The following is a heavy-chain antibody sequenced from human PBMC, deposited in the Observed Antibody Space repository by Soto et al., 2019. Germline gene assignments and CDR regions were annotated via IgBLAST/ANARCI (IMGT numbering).Heavy chain of an antibody. CDR1: GYTFTSYA. J-gene: IGHJ6*02. D-gene: IGHD3-3*01. Sequence: QVQLVQSGAEEKKPGASVKVSCKASGYTFTSYAMHWVRQAPGQRLEWMGWINAGNGNTKYSQKFQGRVTITRDTTASTAYMELSSLRSEDTAVYYCARADYDFWNLDVWGQGTTVTVSS. CDR2: INAGNGNT. CDR3: ARADYDFWNLDV. V-gene: IGHV1-3*05.